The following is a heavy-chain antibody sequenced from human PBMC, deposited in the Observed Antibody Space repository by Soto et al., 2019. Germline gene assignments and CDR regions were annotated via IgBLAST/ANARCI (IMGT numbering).Heavy chain of an antibody. V-gene: IGHV1-69*06. Sequence: QVRLVQSGAEVKKPGSSVKLSCKVSGGNSNSYSIAWVRQAPGLGLQWLGTIVPQSGTPNHAQQFQARVTITADTSTKTAYLELSSLRSEDTAIYYCARDWRQMSRGGFFDYWGQGSLVTISS. CDR1: GGNSNSYS. J-gene: IGHJ4*02. CDR3: ARDWRQMSRGGFFDY. CDR2: IVPQSGTP. D-gene: IGHD3-16*01.